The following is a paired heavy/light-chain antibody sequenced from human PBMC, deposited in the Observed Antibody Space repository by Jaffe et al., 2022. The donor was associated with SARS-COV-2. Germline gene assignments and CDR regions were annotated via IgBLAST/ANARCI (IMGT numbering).Heavy chain of an antibody. CDR2: ISGSGAT. Sequence: EVQLVESGGGLIQPGGSLRLSCAASGFTVSNTYMSWVRQAPGKGLEGVSFISGSGATSYADSVRGRFTISRDNSKNTLYLQMNSLRADDTAVYFCARESHYSGWNWGQGTLVTVSS. D-gene: IGHD6-19*01. CDR3: ARESHYSGWN. V-gene: IGHV3-53*01. J-gene: IGHJ4*02. CDR1: GFTVSNTY.
Light chain of an antibody. CDR2: AAS. Sequence: DIQMTQSPSSLSASVGDRVTITCRASQDISDHLAWFQQKPGKAPKSLIYAASSLQGGVPSRFSGSGSGTEFTLTISSLQPEDSATYYCQHYASSPRTFGQGTKVEIQ. J-gene: IGKJ1*01. CDR1: QDISDH. V-gene: IGKV1-16*01. CDR3: QHYASSPRT.